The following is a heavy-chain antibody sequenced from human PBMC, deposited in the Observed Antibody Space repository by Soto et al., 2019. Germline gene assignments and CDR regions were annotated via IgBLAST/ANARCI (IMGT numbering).Heavy chain of an antibody. CDR2: ISSSSSYI. V-gene: IGHV3-21*01. CDR1: GFTFSSYS. D-gene: IGHD5-18*01. CDR3: ARSCEYSYVFDAFDI. Sequence: GGSLRLSCAASGFTFSSYSMNWVRQAPGKGLEWVSSISSSSSYIYYADSVKGRFTISRDNAKNSLYLQMNSLRAEDTAVYYCARSCEYSYVFDAFDIWGQGTMVTVSS. J-gene: IGHJ3*02.